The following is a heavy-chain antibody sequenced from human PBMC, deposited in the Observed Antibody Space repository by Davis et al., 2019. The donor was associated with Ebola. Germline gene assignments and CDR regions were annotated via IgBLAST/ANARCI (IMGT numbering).Heavy chain of an antibody. V-gene: IGHV3-73*01. D-gene: IGHD3-10*01. CDR1: GFTFSGSA. CDR2: IRSKANSYAT. Sequence: PGGSLRLSCAASGFTFSGSAMHWVRQASGKGLEWVGRIRSKANSYATAYAASVKGRFTISRDDSKNTAYLQMNSLKTEDTAVYYCTRHGITMVRGVMNYGMDVWGQGTTVTVSS. CDR3: TRHGITMVRGVMNYGMDV. J-gene: IGHJ6*02.